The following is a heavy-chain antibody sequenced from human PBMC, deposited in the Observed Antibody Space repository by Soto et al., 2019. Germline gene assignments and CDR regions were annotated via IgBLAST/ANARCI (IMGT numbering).Heavy chain of an antibody. CDR3: ARIRVSSGWYNYYYGMDV. Sequence: SGPTLVNPTETLTLTCTVSGFSLSNARMGVSWIRQPPGKALEWLAHIFSNDEKSYSTSLKSRLTISKDTSKSQVVLTMTNMDPVDTATYYCARIRVSSGWYNYYYGMDVWGQGTTVTVSS. J-gene: IGHJ6*02. D-gene: IGHD6-19*01. V-gene: IGHV2-26*01. CDR1: GFSLSNARMG. CDR2: IFSNDEK.